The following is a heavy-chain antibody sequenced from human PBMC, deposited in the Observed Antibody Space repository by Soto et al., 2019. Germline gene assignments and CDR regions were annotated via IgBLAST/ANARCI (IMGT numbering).Heavy chain of an antibody. V-gene: IGHV4-39*07. CDR3: ARALPHVLDYGGSDQPYYFDY. CDR2: INNSGNT. Sequence: SETLSLTCTVSGGSISSSSYYWGWIRQSPGKGLEWIGSINNSGNTYYSPSLKSRVTISIDTSRNQFSLKLSSVTAADTAVYYCARALPHVLDYGGSDQPYYFDYWGQGTLVTVSS. J-gene: IGHJ4*02. D-gene: IGHD4-17*01. CDR1: GGSISSSSYY.